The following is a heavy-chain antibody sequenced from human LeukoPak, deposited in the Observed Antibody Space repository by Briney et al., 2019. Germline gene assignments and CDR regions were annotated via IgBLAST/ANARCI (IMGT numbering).Heavy chain of an antibody. CDR2: ISYDGSNE. V-gene: IGHV3-30-3*01. CDR3: ASFDY. Sequence: PGGSLRLSCAASGFTFSSYAMHWVRQAPGRGLEWVAVISYDGSNEYYADSVKGRFTISRDNSKNTLYLQMNSLRAEDTAVYYCASFDYLGQGTLVTVSS. J-gene: IGHJ4*02. CDR1: GFTFSSYA.